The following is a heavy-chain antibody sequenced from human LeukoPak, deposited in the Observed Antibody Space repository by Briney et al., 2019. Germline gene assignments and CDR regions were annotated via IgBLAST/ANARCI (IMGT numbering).Heavy chain of an antibody. J-gene: IGHJ3*02. Sequence: GGSLRLSCGASGFTFSAYSMNWVRQAPGKGLEWVSYVSRSSRNIFYTDSVRGRFTISRDNAKNSLSLQMNSLRAEDTAVYYCARVGMGDAFDIWGQGTMVTVSS. CDR2: VSRSSRNI. CDR3: ARVGMGDAFDI. V-gene: IGHV3-48*04. D-gene: IGHD2-8*01. CDR1: GFTFSAYS.